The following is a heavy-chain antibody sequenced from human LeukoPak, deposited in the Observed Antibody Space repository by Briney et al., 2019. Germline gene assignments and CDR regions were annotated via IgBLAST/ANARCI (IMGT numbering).Heavy chain of an antibody. CDR2: IRSKAYGGTT. V-gene: IGHV3-49*03. D-gene: IGHD6-13*01. CDR3: TRDVFESSSWYGAYYFDY. Sequence: PGGSLRLSCTASGFTFGDYAMSWFRQAPGKGLEWVGFIRSKAYGGTTEYAASVKGRFTISRDDSKSIAYLQMNSLKTEDTAVYYCTRDVFESSSWYGAYYFDYWGQGTLVTVTS. J-gene: IGHJ4*02. CDR1: GFTFGDYA.